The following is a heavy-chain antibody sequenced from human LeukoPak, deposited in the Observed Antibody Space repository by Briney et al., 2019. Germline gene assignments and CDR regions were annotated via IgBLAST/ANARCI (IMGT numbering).Heavy chain of an antibody. D-gene: IGHD1-1*01. CDR3: AKDGTTTITFDY. CDR2: VSGSGGDT. CDR1: GFTFSSYA. V-gene: IGHV3-23*01. J-gene: IGHJ4*02. Sequence: PGGSLRLSCAASGFTFSSYAMSWVRQAPGKGLERVSVVSGSGGDTYYRDSVKGRFTISRDNSKNTLYLQMNSLRAEDTAVYYCAKDGTTTITFDYWGQGTLVTVSS.